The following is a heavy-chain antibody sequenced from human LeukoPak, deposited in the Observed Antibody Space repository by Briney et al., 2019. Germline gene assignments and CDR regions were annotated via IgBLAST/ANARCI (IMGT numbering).Heavy chain of an antibody. D-gene: IGHD5-18*01. V-gene: IGHV4-30-4*01. J-gene: IGHJ6*02. CDR1: GGSVSSGDYY. Sequence: SETLSLTCTVSGGSVSSGDYYWSWIRQPPVKGLEWIGYIYYSGSTYYNPSLESRVTISLDKSKNQFFLKLSSVTAADTAVYYCARDRGYSYGYNYYYGMDVWGQGTTVTVSS. CDR3: ARDRGYSYGYNYYYGMDV. CDR2: IYYSGST.